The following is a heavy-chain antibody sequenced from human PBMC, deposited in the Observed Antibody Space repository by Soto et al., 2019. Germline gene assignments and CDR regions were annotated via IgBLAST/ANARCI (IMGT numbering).Heavy chain of an antibody. CDR3: GRDPNGDYIGAFDF. D-gene: IGHD4-17*01. V-gene: IGHV3-23*01. Sequence: EVQVLESGGALIQPGGSLRLSCAVSGVTFSRYAMTWVRQAPGKGLEWVSAISGSGGRTYYADSVKGRLTISRENSRNTLFLQMNSLRAEDTAVYYCGRDPNGDYIGAFDFWGQGTMVTVSS. CDR2: ISGSGGRT. CDR1: GVTFSRYA. J-gene: IGHJ3*01.